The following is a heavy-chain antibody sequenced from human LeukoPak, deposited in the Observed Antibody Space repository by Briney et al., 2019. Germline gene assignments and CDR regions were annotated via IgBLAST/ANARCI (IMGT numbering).Heavy chain of an antibody. V-gene: IGHV4-34*01. J-gene: IGHJ4*02. CDR2: IYYSGST. D-gene: IGHD1-26*01. Sequence: SETLSLTCAVYGGXXXGXYXSXIRQPXXXXXXXXXNIYYSGSTYYNPSLKSRVTISVDTSKNQFSLKLSSVTAADTAVYYCARPYSGSYGYYFDYWGQGTLVTVSS. CDR3: ARPYSGSYGYYFDY. CDR1: GGXXXGXY.